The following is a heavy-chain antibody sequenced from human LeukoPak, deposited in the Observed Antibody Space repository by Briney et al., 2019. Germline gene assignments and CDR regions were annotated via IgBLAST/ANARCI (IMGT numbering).Heavy chain of an antibody. CDR3: AKGPDSSGYYSLDY. J-gene: IGHJ4*02. CDR1: KFTFSTYD. CDR2: ISYDGSSK. V-gene: IGHV3-30*18. Sequence: PGRSLRLSCAASKFTFSTYDMHWVRQAPGKGLEWVAVISYDGSSKYYADSVKGRLTISRDNSKNTLYVQMNSLRTEDTAIYYCAKGPDSSGYYSLDYWGQGTLVTVSS. D-gene: IGHD3-22*01.